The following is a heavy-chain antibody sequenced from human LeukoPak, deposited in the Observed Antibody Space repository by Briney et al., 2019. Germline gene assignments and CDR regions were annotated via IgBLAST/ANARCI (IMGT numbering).Heavy chain of an antibody. CDR1: GRSISTYY. CDR2: ISGSGGST. J-gene: IGHJ6*04. D-gene: IGHD3-10*02. V-gene: IGHV3-23*01. CDR3: AELGITMIGGV. Sequence: ETLSLTCTVSGRSISTYYWSWIRQPPGKGLEWVSAISGSGGSTYYADSVKGRFTISRDNSKNTLYLQMNSLRAEDTAVYYCAELGITMIGGVWGKGTTVTISS.